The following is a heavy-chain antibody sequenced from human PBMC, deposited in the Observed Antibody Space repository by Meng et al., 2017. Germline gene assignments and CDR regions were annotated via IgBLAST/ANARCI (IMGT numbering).Heavy chain of an antibody. Sequence: GESLKISCKGSGYSFTSYWIGWVRQMPGKGLEWMGIIYPGDPDTRYSPSFQGQVTISADKSISTAYLQWSSLKASDTAMYYCARRRSYVWGSYRYFAFDIWGQGTMVTVSS. J-gene: IGHJ3*02. V-gene: IGHV5-51*01. CDR2: IYPGDPDT. CDR3: ARRRSYVWGSYRYFAFDI. CDR1: GYSFTSYW. D-gene: IGHD3-16*02.